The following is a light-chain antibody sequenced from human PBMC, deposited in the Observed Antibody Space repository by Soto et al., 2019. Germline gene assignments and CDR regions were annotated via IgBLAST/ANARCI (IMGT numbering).Light chain of an antibody. V-gene: IGLV1-40*01. J-gene: IGLJ3*02. CDR1: SSNIGAGYD. CDR3: AVWDDSLSGWV. Sequence: QSVLTQPPSVSGAPGQRVTISCTGSSSNIGAGYDVHWYQQRPGTAPKLLIFGNTNRPSGVPDRFSGSKSGTSASLAITGLQAEDEGDYYCAVWDDSLSGWVFGGGTKVTVL. CDR2: GNT.